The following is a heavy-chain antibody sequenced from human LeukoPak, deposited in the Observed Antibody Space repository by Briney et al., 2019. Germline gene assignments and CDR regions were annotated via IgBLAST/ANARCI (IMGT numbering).Heavy chain of an antibody. J-gene: IGHJ4*02. CDR2: IYYSGST. D-gene: IGHD1-26*01. Sequence: PSETLSLTCTVSGGFISSHYWSWIRQPPGEGLEWIGYIYYSGSTNYNPSLKSRVTISVDTSKNQFSLKLSSVTAADTAVYYCARSGNSGSYYRWGQGTLVTVSS. CDR1: GGFISSHY. CDR3: ARSGNSGSYYR. V-gene: IGHV4-59*11.